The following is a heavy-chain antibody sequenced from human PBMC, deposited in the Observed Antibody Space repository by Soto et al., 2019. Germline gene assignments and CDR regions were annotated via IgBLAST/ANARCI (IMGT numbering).Heavy chain of an antibody. CDR2: MNQDGNEK. D-gene: IGHD5-12*01. Sequence: GGSLRLSCTASGFTFSNYYMTWVRQAPGKGLEWLANMNQDGNEKYYVDSVKGRFTISRDNAKNSLYLQMNSLRVEDTAIYYCARDIVAPGSLLYFDYWGQGSLVTV. CDR1: GFTFSNYY. CDR3: ARDIVAPGSLLYFDY. V-gene: IGHV3-7*05. J-gene: IGHJ4*02.